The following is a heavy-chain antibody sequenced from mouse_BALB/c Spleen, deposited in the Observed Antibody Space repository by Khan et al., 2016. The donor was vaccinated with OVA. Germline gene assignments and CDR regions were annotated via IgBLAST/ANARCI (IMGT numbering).Heavy chain of an antibody. CDR2: IWGDGHT. Sequence: QVQLKESGPGLVAPSQSLSITCTVSGFSLSNYGVSWVRQPPGKGLEWLGVIWGDGHTNYHSALISRLSISKTDSKSHVFLQLHSLQTDDTATYYCGDIYFGYAWFTYWGQGTLVTVSA. CDR3: GDIYFGYAWFTY. D-gene: IGHD2-2*01. J-gene: IGHJ3*01. CDR1: GFSLSNYG. V-gene: IGHV2-3*01.